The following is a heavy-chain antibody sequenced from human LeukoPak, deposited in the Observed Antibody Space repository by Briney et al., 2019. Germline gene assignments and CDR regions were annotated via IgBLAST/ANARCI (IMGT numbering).Heavy chain of an antibody. CDR3: AWEYCSAGVCSRSFDY. Sequence: GGSLRLSCAASGFTFSTSWMHWLRHIPGEGLVWVSRINGDGSSSAYADSVKGRFTISRDNAKNTLYLQMNSLRAEDTAVYYCAWEYCSAGVCSRSFDYWGQGTLVTVSS. D-gene: IGHD2-15*01. CDR2: INGDGSSS. J-gene: IGHJ4*02. CDR1: GFTFSTSW. V-gene: IGHV3-74*01.